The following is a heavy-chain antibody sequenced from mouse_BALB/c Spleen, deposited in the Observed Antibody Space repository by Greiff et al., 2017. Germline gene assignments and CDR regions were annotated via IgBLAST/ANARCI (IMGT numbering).Heavy chain of an antibody. Sequence: EVHLVESGGGLVKPGGSLKLSCAASGFTFSDYYMYWVRQTPEKRLEWVATISDGGSYTYYPDSVKGRFTISRDNAKNNLYLQMSSLKSEDTAMYYCARSDGYYRWYFDVWGAGTTVTVSS. CDR3: ARSDGYYRWYFDV. D-gene: IGHD2-3*01. CDR1: GFTFSDYY. J-gene: IGHJ1*01. CDR2: ISDGGSYT. V-gene: IGHV5-4*02.